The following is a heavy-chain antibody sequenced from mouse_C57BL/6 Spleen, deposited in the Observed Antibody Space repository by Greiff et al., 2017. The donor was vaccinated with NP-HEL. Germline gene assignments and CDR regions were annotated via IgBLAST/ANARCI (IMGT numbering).Heavy chain of an antibody. CDR3: ARGLPRNFDY. Sequence: VQLVESGAELARPGASVKLSCKASGYTFTSYGISWVKQRTGQGLEWIGEIYPRSGNTYYNEKFKGKATLTADKSSSTAYMELRSLTSEDSAVYFCARGLPRNFDYWGQGTTLTVSS. CDR1: GYTFTSYG. CDR2: IYPRSGNT. V-gene: IGHV1-81*01. D-gene: IGHD2-2*01. J-gene: IGHJ2*01.